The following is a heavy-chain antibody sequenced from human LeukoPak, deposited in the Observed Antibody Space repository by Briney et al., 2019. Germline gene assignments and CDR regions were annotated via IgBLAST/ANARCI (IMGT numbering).Heavy chain of an antibody. Sequence: ASVKVSCKASGYTFTGYYMHWVRQAPGQGLEWMGWINPNSGGTNYAQKFQGRVTMTRDTSISTAYMELSRLRSDDTAVYYCARARPTFIVVVPAAIQPFDYWGQGTLVTVSS. V-gene: IGHV1-2*02. J-gene: IGHJ4*02. CDR1: GYTFTGYY. CDR3: ARARPTFIVVVPAAIQPFDY. D-gene: IGHD2-2*02. CDR2: INPNSGGT.